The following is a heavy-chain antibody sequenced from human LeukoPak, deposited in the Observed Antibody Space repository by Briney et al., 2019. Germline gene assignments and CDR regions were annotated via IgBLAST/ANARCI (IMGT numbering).Heavy chain of an antibody. CDR3: AKWGDYDVLTGYYVSDF. CDR2: ISGRSDNT. J-gene: IGHJ4*02. Sequence: GSLRLSCAASGFIFSNYAMYWVRQAPGKGLEWVSAISGRSDNTYYADSVKGRFTLSRDSSKNTLYLQMNSLRADGTAVYYCAKWGDYDVLTGYYVSDFWGQGTLVTVSS. V-gene: IGHV3-23*01. D-gene: IGHD3-9*01. CDR1: GFIFSNYA.